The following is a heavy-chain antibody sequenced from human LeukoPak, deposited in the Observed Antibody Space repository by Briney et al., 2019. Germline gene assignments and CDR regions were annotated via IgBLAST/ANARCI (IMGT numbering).Heavy chain of an antibody. CDR2: IWYDGSNK. J-gene: IGHJ6*03. Sequence: GRSLRLSCAASGFTFSSYGMHWVRKAPGKGLEGVAVIWYDGSNKYYADSVKGRFTISRDNSKNTLYLQMNSLRAEDTAVYYCARVSATGDASYYYMDVWGKGTTVTVSS. CDR1: GFTFSSYG. D-gene: IGHD7-27*01. CDR3: ARVSATGDASYYYMDV. V-gene: IGHV3-33*01.